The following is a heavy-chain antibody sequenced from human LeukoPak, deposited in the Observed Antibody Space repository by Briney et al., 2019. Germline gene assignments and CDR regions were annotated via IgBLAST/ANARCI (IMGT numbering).Heavy chain of an antibody. CDR3: ARARDGGSRPRFDY. CDR1: GGTFSSYA. Sequence: SVKVSCKASGGTFSSYAISWARQAPGQGLEWMGRIIPILGIANYAQKFQGRVTITADKSTGTAYMELSSLRSEDTAVYYCARARDGGSRPRFDYWGQGTLVTVSS. V-gene: IGHV1-69*04. D-gene: IGHD2-15*01. J-gene: IGHJ4*02. CDR2: IIPILGIA.